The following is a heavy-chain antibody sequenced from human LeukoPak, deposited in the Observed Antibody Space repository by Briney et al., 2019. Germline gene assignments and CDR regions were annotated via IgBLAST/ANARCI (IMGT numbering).Heavy chain of an antibody. J-gene: IGHJ5*02. D-gene: IGHD3-3*01. V-gene: IGHV1-2*02. CDR3: ARADFIDAGPYLIGP. CDR1: GYSFTDYY. CDR2: INTKSGRT. Sequence: GASVKVSCKTSGYSFTDYYIHWVRQAPGQGLEWMGWINTKSGRTSSARNFQGRVTMTRDPSITTVYMDMAWLTSDDTAIYFCARADFIDAGPYLIGPWGQGTLVTVSS.